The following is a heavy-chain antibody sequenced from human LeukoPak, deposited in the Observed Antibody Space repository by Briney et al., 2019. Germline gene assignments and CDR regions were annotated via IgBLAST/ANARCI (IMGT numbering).Heavy chain of an antibody. CDR3: AREGFDSGARMAFHI. V-gene: IGHV1-24*01. J-gene: IGHJ3*02. D-gene: IGHD3-22*01. Sequence: ASVKVSCKVSGYTLTELSMHWVRQAPGKGLEWMGGFDPEDGETIYAQKFQGRVTVTEDTSTDTVYMELSSLRSEDTAVYYCAREGFDSGARMAFHIWGQGTMVTVSS. CDR2: FDPEDGET. CDR1: GYTLTELS.